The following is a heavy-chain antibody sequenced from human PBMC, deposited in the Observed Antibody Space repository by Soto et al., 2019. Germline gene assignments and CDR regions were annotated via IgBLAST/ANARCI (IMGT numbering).Heavy chain of an antibody. V-gene: IGHV4-34*01. CDR1: GGSFSCHS. CDR3: STRAYDTNGYYRFDP. Sequence: SETLSLTCAVYGGSFSCHSWTWIRQSPGKGLEWIGDINHSGRVNYSPSLKSRVTISLDTSKNQFSLTLSAVTAADTAMYYCSTRAYDTNGYYRFDPWGQGTLVTV. D-gene: IGHD3-22*01. J-gene: IGHJ5*01. CDR2: INHSGRV.